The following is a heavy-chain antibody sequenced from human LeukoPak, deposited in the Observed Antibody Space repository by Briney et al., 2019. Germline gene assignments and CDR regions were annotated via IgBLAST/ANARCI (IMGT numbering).Heavy chain of an antibody. Sequence: SETLSLTCTVSGGSISSYYWSWIRQPPGKGLEWIGYIYYSGSTNYNPSLKSRVTISVDTSKNQFSLKLSSVTAADTAVYYCARGRRGRQQLVPEGRRFDPWGQGTLVTVSS. CDR1: GGSISSYY. V-gene: IGHV4-59*12. CDR2: IYYSGST. J-gene: IGHJ5*02. D-gene: IGHD6-13*01. CDR3: ARGRRGRQQLVPEGRRFDP.